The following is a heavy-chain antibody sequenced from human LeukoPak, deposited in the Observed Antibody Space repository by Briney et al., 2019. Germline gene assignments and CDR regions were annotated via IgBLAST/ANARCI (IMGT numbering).Heavy chain of an antibody. CDR1: GGSFSGYY. CDR3: ARYKRTRYCSGGSCYSGGFDY. J-gene: IGHJ4*02. D-gene: IGHD2-15*01. V-gene: IGHV4-34*01. Sequence: SETLTLTCAAYGGSFSGYYWSGIRQPPGKGLEWIGEINHSGSTNYNPSLKSRVTISVDTSKNQCSLKMSSVTAADTAVYDCARYKRTRYCSGGSCYSGGFDYWGQGTLVTVSS. CDR2: INHSGST.